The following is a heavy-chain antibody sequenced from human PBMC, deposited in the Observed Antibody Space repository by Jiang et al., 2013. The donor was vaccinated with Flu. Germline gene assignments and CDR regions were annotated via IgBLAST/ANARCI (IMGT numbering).Heavy chain of an antibody. Sequence: SGGGLVQPGGSLRLSCAASGFTVSSNYMSWVRQAPGKGLEWVSVIYSGGSTYYADSVKGRFTISRHNSKNTLYLQMNSLRAEDTAVYYCARGGDILTGGGFDYWGQGTLVTVSS. CDR3: ARGGDILTGGGFDY. CDR1: GFTVSSNY. CDR2: IYSGGST. V-gene: IGHV3-53*04. D-gene: IGHD3-9*01. J-gene: IGHJ4*02.